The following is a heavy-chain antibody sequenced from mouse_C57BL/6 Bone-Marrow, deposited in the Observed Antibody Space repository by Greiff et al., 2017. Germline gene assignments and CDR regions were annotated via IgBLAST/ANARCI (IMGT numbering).Heavy chain of an antibody. CDR3: ARDRIITRGAMDY. CDR1: GFTFSSYG. Sequence: EVKVVESGGDLVKPGGSLKLSCAASGFTFSSYGMSWVRQTPDKRLEWVATISSGGSYTYYPDSVKGRFTISRDNAENTLYLQMSSLKSEDTAMYYCARDRIITRGAMDYWGRGTSITVSS. CDR2: ISSGGSYT. J-gene: IGHJ4*01. V-gene: IGHV5-6*01. D-gene: IGHD1-1*01.